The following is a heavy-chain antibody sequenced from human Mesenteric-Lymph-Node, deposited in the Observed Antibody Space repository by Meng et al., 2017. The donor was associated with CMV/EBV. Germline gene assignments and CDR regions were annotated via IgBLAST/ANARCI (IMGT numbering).Heavy chain of an antibody. CDR1: GFTFSSYG. D-gene: IGHD1-26*01. J-gene: IGHJ1*01. CDR2: IWYDGSNK. Sequence: GGSLRLSCAASGFTFSSYGMHWVRQAPGKGLEWVAVIWYDGSNKYYADSVKGRFTISRDNSKNTLYLQMNSLRAEDTAVYYCAKDAESGSYSYEQTQHWGQGTLVTVSS. CDR3: AKDAESGSYSYEQTQH. V-gene: IGHV3-33*06.